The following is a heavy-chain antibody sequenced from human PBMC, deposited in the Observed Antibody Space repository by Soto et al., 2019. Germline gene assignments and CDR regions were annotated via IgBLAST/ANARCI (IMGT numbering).Heavy chain of an antibody. Sequence: GGSLRLSCAASGFTFDDYAMHWVRQAPGKGLEWVSGISWNSGTIYYADSVKGRFTISRDNAKNSLYLQMNSLRAEDTAVYYYASSRGVLSWGQGTLVTVSS. CDR2: ISWNSGTI. V-gene: IGHV3-9*01. CDR1: GFTFDDYA. D-gene: IGHD2-2*01. J-gene: IGHJ4*02. CDR3: ASSRGVLS.